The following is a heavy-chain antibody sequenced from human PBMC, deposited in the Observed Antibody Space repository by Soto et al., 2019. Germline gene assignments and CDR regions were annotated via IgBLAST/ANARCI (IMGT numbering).Heavy chain of an antibody. CDR1: GDTVTKYG. Sequence: QVQLVQSGGEVKKPGASVKVSCKASGDTVTKYGISWVRQAPGQGLEWLGWISFYNGHTNYALKFQDRITFTTDTSTSTASMELRSLTSDDTAVYYCASATSIGVAGKETWGQGSLVTVSS. V-gene: IGHV1-18*01. D-gene: IGHD6-19*01. J-gene: IGHJ4*02. CDR2: ISFYNGHT. CDR3: ASATSIGVAGKET.